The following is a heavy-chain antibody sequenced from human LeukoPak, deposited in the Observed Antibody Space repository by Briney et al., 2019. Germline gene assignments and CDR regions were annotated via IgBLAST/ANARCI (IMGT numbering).Heavy chain of an antibody. J-gene: IGHJ4*02. Sequence: GGSLRLSCAASEFDFSSHAMTWVRQTPGKGLEWVSAISISGSKTYYADSVKGRFTISRDNSKNTLYLQMNSLRAEDTAVYYCAKVRGIQLWRYFDYWGQGTLVTVSS. V-gene: IGHV3-23*01. CDR3: AKVRGIQLWRYFDY. D-gene: IGHD5-18*01. CDR1: EFDFSSHA. CDR2: ISISGSKT.